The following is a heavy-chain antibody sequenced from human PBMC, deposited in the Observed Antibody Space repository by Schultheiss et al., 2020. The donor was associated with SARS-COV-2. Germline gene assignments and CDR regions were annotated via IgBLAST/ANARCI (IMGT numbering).Heavy chain of an antibody. CDR3: ARVRGGYYYDSSGYYGDYYYYYGMDV. Sequence: ASVKVSCKASGYTFSSYGISWVRQAPGQGLEWMGGIIPIFGTANYAQKFQGRVTMTTDTSTSTAYMELRSLRSDDTAVYYCARVRGGYYYDSSGYYGDYYYYYGMDVWGQGTTVTAP. CDR1: GYTFSSYG. V-gene: IGHV1-18*01. CDR2: IIPIFGTA. D-gene: IGHD3-22*01. J-gene: IGHJ6*02.